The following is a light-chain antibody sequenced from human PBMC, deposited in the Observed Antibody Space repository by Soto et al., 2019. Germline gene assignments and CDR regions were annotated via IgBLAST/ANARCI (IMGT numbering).Light chain of an antibody. CDR2: DNN. CDR1: TSNIGDNY. J-gene: IGLJ2*01. V-gene: IGLV1-51*01. CDR3: GTWDSSLSAVV. Sequence: QSVLTQPPSGSAAPGQKVTISRSGSTSNIGDNYVSWYQQLPGTAPKLLIYDNNKRPSGIPDRFSGSKSGTSATLGITGLQTGDEADYYCGTWDSSLSAVVFGGGTKLTLL.